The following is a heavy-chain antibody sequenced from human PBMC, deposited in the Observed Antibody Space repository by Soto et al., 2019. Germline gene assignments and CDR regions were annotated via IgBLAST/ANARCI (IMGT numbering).Heavy chain of an antibody. D-gene: IGHD6-13*01. CDR2: ISYDGSNK. V-gene: IGHV3-30*18. Sequence: QVQLVESGGGVVQPGRSLRLSCAASGFTFSSYGMHWVRQAPGKGLEWVAVISYDGSNKYYADSVKGRFTISRDNSKNTLYLRMNSLRAEDTAVYYCAKDRVLKISSWLYYYYYGMHVWGQGTTVTVSS. J-gene: IGHJ6*02. CDR1: GFTFSSYG. CDR3: AKDRVLKISSWLYYYYYGMHV.